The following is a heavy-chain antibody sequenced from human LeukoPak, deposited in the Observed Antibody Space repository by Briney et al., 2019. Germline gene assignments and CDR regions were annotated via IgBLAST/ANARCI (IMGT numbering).Heavy chain of an antibody. Sequence: SVKVSCKASGGTFSSYAISWVRQAPGQGLEWMGGIIPIFGTANYAQKFQGRVTITADESTSAAYMELSSLRSEDTAVYYCAREPNYDILTGPTRYYYYMDVWGKGTTVTVSS. CDR2: IIPIFGTA. CDR3: AREPNYDILTGPTRYYYYMDV. J-gene: IGHJ6*03. V-gene: IGHV1-69*13. D-gene: IGHD3-9*01. CDR1: GGTFSSYA.